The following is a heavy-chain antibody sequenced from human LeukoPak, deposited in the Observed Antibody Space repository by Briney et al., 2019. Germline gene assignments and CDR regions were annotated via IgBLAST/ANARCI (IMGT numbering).Heavy chain of an antibody. Sequence: PGGSLRLSCAASGFTFSNYWMGWVRQPPGKGLQWVANIKEDGTEKYYVDFVKGRFTISRDNAKNSVYLQMNSLRVEDTAVYYCARRPFGADYWGQGTLVTVSS. J-gene: IGHJ4*02. D-gene: IGHD3-10*01. V-gene: IGHV3-7*01. CDR2: IKEDGTEK. CDR3: ARRPFGADY. CDR1: GFTFSNYW.